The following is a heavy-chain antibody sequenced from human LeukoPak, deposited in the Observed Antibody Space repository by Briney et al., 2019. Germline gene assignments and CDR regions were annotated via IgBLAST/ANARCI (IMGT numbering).Heavy chain of an antibody. CDR3: AREAYDSGSFRTDYYYMDV. V-gene: IGHV1-69*13. Sequence: ASVKVSCKASGGTFSSYAISWVRQAPGQGLEWMGGIIPIFGTANYAQKFQGRVTITADESTSTAYMELSRLRSDDTAVYYCAREAYDSGSFRTDYYYMDVWGKGTTVTISS. CDR1: GGTFSSYA. J-gene: IGHJ6*03. CDR2: IIPIFGTA. D-gene: IGHD3-10*01.